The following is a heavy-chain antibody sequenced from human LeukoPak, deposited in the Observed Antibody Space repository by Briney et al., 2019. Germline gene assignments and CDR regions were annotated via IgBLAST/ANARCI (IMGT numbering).Heavy chain of an antibody. D-gene: IGHD6-19*01. V-gene: IGHV3-66*01. CDR2: ISIDGNT. CDR1: GFTLSSNY. J-gene: IGHJ5*02. CDR3: ARTIAVAGFWFDP. Sequence: GGSLRLSCAASGFTLSSNYMSWVRQAPGKGLEWVSVISIDGNTYYADSVKGRFTISRDNAKNSLYLQMNSLRAEDTAVYYCARTIAVAGFWFDPWGQGTLVTVSS.